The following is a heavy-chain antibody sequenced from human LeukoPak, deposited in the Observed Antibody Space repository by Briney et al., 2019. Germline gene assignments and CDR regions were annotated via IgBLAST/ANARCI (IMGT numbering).Heavy chain of an antibody. CDR3: ARMAAGRDGTAWKFLDY. D-gene: IGHD1-1*01. J-gene: IGHJ4*02. Sequence: PSETLSLTCTVSGGSISSSNYYWGWIRQPPGKGLEWIGSIYCTGSTYYNPSLKSRVTISVDTSKNQFSLKLSSVTAADTAVYYCARMAAGRDGTAWKFLDYWGQGILVTVSS. CDR1: GGSISSSNYY. CDR2: IYCTGST. V-gene: IGHV4-39*07.